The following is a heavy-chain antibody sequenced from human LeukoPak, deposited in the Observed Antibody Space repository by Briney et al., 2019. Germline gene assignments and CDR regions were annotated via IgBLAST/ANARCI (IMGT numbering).Heavy chain of an antibody. CDR1: GYTFTSYG. V-gene: IGHV1-18*01. CDR3: ARDWGPYGDYRYFQH. J-gene: IGHJ1*01. Sequence: GASVKVSCKASGYTFTSYGISWVRQAPGQGLEWMGWISAYNGNTNYAQKFQGRVTMTTDTSTSTAYMELRSLRSDDAAVYYCARDWGPYGDYRYFQHWGQGTLVTVSS. D-gene: IGHD4-17*01. CDR2: ISAYNGNT.